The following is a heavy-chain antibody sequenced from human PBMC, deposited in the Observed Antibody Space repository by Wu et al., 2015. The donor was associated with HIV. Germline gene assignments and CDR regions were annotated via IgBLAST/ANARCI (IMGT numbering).Heavy chain of an antibody. CDR2: IVVGSGNT. CDR3: AADYYGSGKYNWFDP. D-gene: IGHD3-10*01. V-gene: IGHV1-58*02. J-gene: IGHJ5*02. Sequence: QMQLVQSGPEVKKPGTSVKVSCKASGFTFTSSAMQWVRQARGQRLEWIGWIVVGSGNTNYAQKFQERVTITRDMSTSTAYMELSSLRSEDTAVYYCAADYYGSGKYNWFDPWGQGTLVTVSS. CDR1: GFTFTSSA.